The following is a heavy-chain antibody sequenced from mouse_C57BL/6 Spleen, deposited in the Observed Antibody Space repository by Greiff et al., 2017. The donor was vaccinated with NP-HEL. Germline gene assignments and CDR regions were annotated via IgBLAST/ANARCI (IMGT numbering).Heavy chain of an antibody. CDR2: INPNNGGT. D-gene: IGHD1-1*01. CDR1: GYTFTDYY. J-gene: IGHJ3*01. CDR3: ARWTTVVEPY. V-gene: IGHV1-26*01. Sequence: EVQLQQSGPELVKPGASVKISCKASGYTFTDYYMNWVKQSHGKSLEWIGDINPNNGGTSYNQKFKGKATLTVDKSSSTAYMELRSLTSEDSAVYYCARWTTVVEPYWGQGTLVTVSA.